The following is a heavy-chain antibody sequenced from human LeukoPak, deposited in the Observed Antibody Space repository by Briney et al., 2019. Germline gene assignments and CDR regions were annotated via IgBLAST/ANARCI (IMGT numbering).Heavy chain of an antibody. V-gene: IGHV1-46*01. CDR1: GYTFTNYY. J-gene: IGHJ4*02. D-gene: IGHD2-15*01. CDR3: ARGYCSGGSCYTIDF. CDR2: INPSGGST. Sequence: GASVTVSFKASGYTFTNYYMHWVRQAPGQGLEWMGSINPSGGSTSYAQKFQGRVTLTRDTSTRTVYMELSSLRSEDTAVYYCARGYCSGGSCYTIDFWGQGTLVTVSS.